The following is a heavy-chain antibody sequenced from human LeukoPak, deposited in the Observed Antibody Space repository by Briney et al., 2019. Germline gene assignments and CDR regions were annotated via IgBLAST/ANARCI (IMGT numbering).Heavy chain of an antibody. D-gene: IGHD5-18*01. V-gene: IGHV4-34*01. J-gene: IGHJ4*02. CDR3: ARDRRYSYGYPPYFDY. CDR2: INHSGST. Sequence: PSETLCLTCAVYGGSFSGYYWSWIRQPPGKGLEWIGEINHSGSTNYNPSLKSRVTISVDTSKNQFSLKLSSVTAADTAVYYCARDRRYSYGYPPYFDYWGQGTLATPSS. CDR1: GGSFSGYY.